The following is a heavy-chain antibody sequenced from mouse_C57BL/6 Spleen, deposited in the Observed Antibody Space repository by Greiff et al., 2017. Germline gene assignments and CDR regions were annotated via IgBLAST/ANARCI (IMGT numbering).Heavy chain of an antibody. CDR3: AIRSVFDY. V-gene: IGHV1-55*01. J-gene: IGHJ2*01. Sequence: QVHLQQPGAELLKPGASVKMSCTASGYTFTSYWITWVKQRPGQGLEWIGDIYPGSGSTNYNEKFESKATLTVDTSSSTAYMQLSSLTAEDSAVYYCAIRSVFDYWGQGTTLTVSS. CDR2: IYPGSGST. CDR1: GYTFTSYW.